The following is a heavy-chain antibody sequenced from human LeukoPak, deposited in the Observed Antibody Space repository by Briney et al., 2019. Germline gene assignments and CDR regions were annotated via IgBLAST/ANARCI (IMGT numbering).Heavy chain of an antibody. CDR1: GYTFTGYY. J-gene: IGHJ3*02. CDR2: INPNSGGT. CDR3: AREYCSSTSCYTSAFDI. Sequence: ASVKVSCKASGYTFTGYYMHWVRQAPGQGLEWMGWINPNSGGTSYAQKFQGRVTMTRDTSISTAYMELSRLRSDDTAVYYCAREYCSSTSCYTSAFDIWGQGTMVTVSS. D-gene: IGHD2-2*02. V-gene: IGHV1-2*02.